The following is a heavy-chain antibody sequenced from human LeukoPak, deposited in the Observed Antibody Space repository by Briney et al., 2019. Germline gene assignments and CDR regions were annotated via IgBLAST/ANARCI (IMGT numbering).Heavy chain of an antibody. CDR3: ARDYYGDDH. J-gene: IGHJ4*02. CDR1: GFTFSYYE. CDR2: ISTNGDVI. Sequence: GGSLILSCGASGFTFSYYEMTWVRHAPGEGLDWISYISTNGDVIYYLDSVKGRFTISRDNAKNSLYLQMNSLRAEDTAVYFCARDYYGDDHWGQGTLVTVSS. D-gene: IGHD3-10*01. V-gene: IGHV3-48*03.